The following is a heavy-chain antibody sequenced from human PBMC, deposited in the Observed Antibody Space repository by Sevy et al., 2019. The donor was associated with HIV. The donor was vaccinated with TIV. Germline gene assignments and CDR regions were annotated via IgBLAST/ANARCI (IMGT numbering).Heavy chain of an antibody. J-gene: IGHJ4*02. CDR1: GFTFSSYS. CDR3: ARVDGETRFYGDYNFDY. Sequence: GGSLRLSCAASGFTFSSYSMNWVRQAPGKGLEWVSCISSSSSTIYYADSVKGRFTISRDNAKNSLYLQMNSLRDEDTAVYYCARVDGETRFYGDYNFDYWGQGTLVTVSS. V-gene: IGHV3-48*02. D-gene: IGHD4-17*01. CDR2: ISSSSSTI.